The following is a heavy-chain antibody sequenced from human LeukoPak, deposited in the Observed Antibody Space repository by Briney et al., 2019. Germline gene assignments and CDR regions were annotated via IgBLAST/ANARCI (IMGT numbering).Heavy chain of an antibody. CDR2: ISYDGTYK. CDR1: GFTFTTYG. Sequence: GGSLRLSCAASGFTFTTYGMHWVRQAPGKGLEWVAIISYDGTYKYYVDSVKGRFTISRDNSKNTLYLQMNSLRAEDTAVYYCAKVLSMGIAAAGTLAADYYYYGMDVWGQGTTATVSS. V-gene: IGHV3-30*18. D-gene: IGHD6-13*01. CDR3: AKVLSMGIAAAGTLAADYYYYGMDV. J-gene: IGHJ6*02.